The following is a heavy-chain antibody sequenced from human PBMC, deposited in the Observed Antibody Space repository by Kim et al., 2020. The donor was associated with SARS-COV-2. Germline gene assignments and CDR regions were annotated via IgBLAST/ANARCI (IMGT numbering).Heavy chain of an antibody. CDR3: ARHGGWGDAFDI. D-gene: IGHD6-19*01. V-gene: IGHV4-59*08. CDR1: GGSISSYY. CDR2: IYYSGST. Sequence: SETLSLTCTVSGGSISSYYWSWIRQPPGKGLEWIGYIYYSGSTNYNPSLKSRVTISVDTSKNQFSLKLSSVTAADTAVYYCARHGGWGDAFDIWGQGTMVTVSS. J-gene: IGHJ3*02.